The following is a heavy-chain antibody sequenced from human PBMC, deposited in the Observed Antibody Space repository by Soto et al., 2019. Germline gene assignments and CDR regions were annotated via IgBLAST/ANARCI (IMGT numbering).Heavy chain of an antibody. J-gene: IGHJ4*02. CDR1: GGTFSSYA. CDR2: IIPIFGTA. Sequence: SVKVSCKASGGTFSSYAISWVRQAPGQGLEWMGGIIPIFGTANYAQKFQGRVTITADESTSTAYMELSSLRSEDTAVYYCARGARYYYDSSGYYTYWGQGTLVTVSS. CDR3: ARGARYYYDSSGYYTY. V-gene: IGHV1-69*13. D-gene: IGHD3-22*01.